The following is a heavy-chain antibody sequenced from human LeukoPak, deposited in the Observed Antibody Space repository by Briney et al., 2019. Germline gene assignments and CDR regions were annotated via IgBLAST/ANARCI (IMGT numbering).Heavy chain of an antibody. V-gene: IGHV4-30-2*01. Sequence: TASQTLSLTCAVSGGSISSGAYSWNWIRQPPGRGLEWIGYIYHSGSSYYNPSLKSRLTISVDRSQNQFSLRLASVTAADTAVYYCARESIERYYYDSSGSFDYWGQGTLVTVSS. D-gene: IGHD3-22*01. CDR1: GGSISSGAYS. CDR2: IYHSGSS. J-gene: IGHJ4*02. CDR3: ARESIERYYYDSSGSFDY.